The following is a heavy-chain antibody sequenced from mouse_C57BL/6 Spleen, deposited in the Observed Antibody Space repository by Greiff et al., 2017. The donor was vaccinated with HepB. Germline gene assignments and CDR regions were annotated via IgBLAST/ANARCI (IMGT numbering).Heavy chain of an antibody. CDR1: GYAFSSSW. D-gene: IGHD1-1*01. V-gene: IGHV1-82*01. J-gene: IGHJ1*03. CDR3: ARGYYGSNPYWYFDV. CDR2: IYPGDGDT. Sequence: QVQLQQSGPELVKPGASVKISCKASGYAFSSSWMNWVKQRPGKGLEWIGLIYPGDGDTNYNGKFKGKATLTADKSSSTAYMQLSSLTSEDSAVYFCARGYYGSNPYWYFDVWGTGTTVTVSS.